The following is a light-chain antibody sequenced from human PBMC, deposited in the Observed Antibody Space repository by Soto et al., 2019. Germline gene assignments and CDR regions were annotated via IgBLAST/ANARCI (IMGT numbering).Light chain of an antibody. J-gene: IGKJ5*01. CDR2: SAS. CDR1: QSINNY. Sequence: DIQMTQSPASLSVSVGDRVTLTCRASQSINNYLNWYLQRPGQAPKLLIRSASTLQRGVPSRFSGSGSRTEFTLTIADLQPDDFGTYYCQQSLTMPITFGHGTRLAIK. V-gene: IGKV1-39*01. CDR3: QQSLTMPIT.